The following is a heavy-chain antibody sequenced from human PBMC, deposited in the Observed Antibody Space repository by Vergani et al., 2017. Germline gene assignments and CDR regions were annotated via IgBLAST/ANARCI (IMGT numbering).Heavy chain of an antibody. CDR2: ISSSSSTI. Sequence: EVQLVESGGGLVQPGGSLRLSCAASGFTFSSYSMNWVRQAPGKGLEWVSYISSSSSTIYYADSVKGRFTISRDNAKNSLYLQMNSLRAEDTAVYYCARSRPSGAAASDYWGQGTLVTVSS. CDR1: GFTFSSYS. J-gene: IGHJ4*02. CDR3: ARSRPSGAAASDY. D-gene: IGHD2-2*01. V-gene: IGHV3-48*04.